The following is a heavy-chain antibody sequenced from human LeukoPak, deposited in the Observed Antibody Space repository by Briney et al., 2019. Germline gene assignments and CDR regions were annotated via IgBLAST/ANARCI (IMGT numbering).Heavy chain of an antibody. CDR1: GFTVSSNY. CDR2: IYSGGST. Sequence: PGGSLTLSCAASGFTVSSNYMSWVRQAPGKGLEWVSVIYSGGSTYYADSVKGRFTISRDNSKNTLYLQMNSLRAEDTAVYYCARDLTGLTGYLNWGQGTLVTVSS. V-gene: IGHV3-66*01. J-gene: IGHJ4*02. CDR3: ARDLTGLTGYLN. D-gene: IGHD3-9*01.